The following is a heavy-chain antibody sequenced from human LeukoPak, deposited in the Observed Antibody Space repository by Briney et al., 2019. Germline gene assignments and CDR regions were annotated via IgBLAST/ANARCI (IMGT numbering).Heavy chain of an antibody. V-gene: IGHV4-59*01. CDR3: ARRAYSSGYYYFDY. Sequence: PETLVLTRTVSGGSISSNYWSWVRQPPGEGLEWIGYIYYSGSTIYNPSLKSRVTISVDTSKNQFSLKLSSVTAADTAVYYCARRAYSSGYYYFDYWGKRTLVAVSS. CDR2: IYYSGST. CDR1: GGSISSNY. J-gene: IGHJ4*03. D-gene: IGHD3-22*01.